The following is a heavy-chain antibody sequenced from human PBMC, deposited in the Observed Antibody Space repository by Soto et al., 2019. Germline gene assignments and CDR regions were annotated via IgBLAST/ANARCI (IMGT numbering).Heavy chain of an antibody. Sequence: QVQLQESGPGLVKPSETLSLICNVSGASNTTKYWNWIRQPAGKGLEWTERIYVSGASSYNTHLKLRLTMAIATSHNRFSLKLKSVTAAEKAVYYCAGDGGHGGGNPNLFDPLGQGILVTVSS. CDR2: IYVSGAS. V-gene: IGHV4-4*07. CDR3: AGDGGHGGGNPNLFDP. D-gene: IGHD4-17*01. CDR1: GASNTTKY. J-gene: IGHJ5*02.